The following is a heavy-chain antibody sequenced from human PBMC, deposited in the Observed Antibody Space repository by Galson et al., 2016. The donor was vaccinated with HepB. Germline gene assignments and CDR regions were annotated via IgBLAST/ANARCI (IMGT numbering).Heavy chain of an antibody. Sequence: SETLSLTCNVSGYSMDDYFWTWVRHSPGEGLQWMGYIHHSGSTNYDPSLKSRLTMSIDTSHHHFSLRLKSVTAADTATYYCARAVKSLVRFGELHRGRGLDLGGRGTTVIVSS. CDR1: GYSMDDYF. D-gene: IGHD3-3*01. CDR3: ARAVKSLVRFGELHRGRGLDL. J-gene: IGHJ3*01. CDR2: IHHSGST. V-gene: IGHV4-59*01.